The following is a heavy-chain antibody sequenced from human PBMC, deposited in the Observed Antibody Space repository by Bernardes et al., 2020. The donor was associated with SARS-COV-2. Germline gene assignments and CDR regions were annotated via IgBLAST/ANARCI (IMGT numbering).Heavy chain of an antibody. V-gene: IGHV4-61*01. CDR2: IYYSGST. D-gene: IGHD3-3*01. CDR3: AREPYYDFWSGYYEGGMDV. J-gene: IGHJ6*02. CDR1: GGSVSSGSYY. Sequence: SETLSLTCTVSGGSVSSGSYYWSWIRQPPGKGLEWIGYIYYSGSTNYNPSLKSRVTISVDTSKNQFSLKLSSVTAADTAVYYCAREPYYDFWSGYYEGGMDVWGQGNPGHRLL.